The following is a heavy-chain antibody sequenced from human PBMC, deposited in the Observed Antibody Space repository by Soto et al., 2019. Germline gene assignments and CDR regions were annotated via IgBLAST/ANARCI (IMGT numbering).Heavy chain of an antibody. CDR2: ISSSGSTI. D-gene: IGHD3-3*01. V-gene: IGHV3-11*01. CDR3: ARYEQSGSGYYYYYYMDV. J-gene: IGHJ6*03. Sequence: GGSLRLSCAASGFTFSDYYMSWIRQAPGKGLEWVSYISSSGSTIYYADSVKGRFTISRDNAKNSLYLQMNSLRAEDTAVYYCARYEQSGSGYYYYYYMDVWGKGTTVTVSS. CDR1: GFTFSDYY.